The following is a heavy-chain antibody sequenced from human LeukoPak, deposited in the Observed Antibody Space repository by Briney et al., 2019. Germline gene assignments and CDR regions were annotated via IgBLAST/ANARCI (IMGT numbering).Heavy chain of an antibody. CDR3: ASLRITMIVAQQQGLYYGMDV. V-gene: IGHV4-39*07. CDR2: IYYSGNT. D-gene: IGHD3-22*01. CDR1: GGSISSSSYY. J-gene: IGHJ6*02. Sequence: PSETLSLTCTVSGGSISSSSYYWGWIRQPPGKGLEWIGSIYYSGNTYNNPSLKSRVTISVDTSKNQFSLKLSSVTAADTAVYYCASLRITMIVAQQQGLYYGMDVWGQGTTVTVSS.